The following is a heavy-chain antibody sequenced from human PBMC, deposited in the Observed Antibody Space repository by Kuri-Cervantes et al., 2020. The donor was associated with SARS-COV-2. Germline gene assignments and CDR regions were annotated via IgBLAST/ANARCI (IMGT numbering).Heavy chain of an antibody. J-gene: IGHJ3*02. D-gene: IGHD2-2*02. Sequence: SETLSLTCTVSGGSIRSGSYYWSWIRQPAGKGLEWIGFIYSSGVTNYNPSLKSRVTISADTSRNQFSLKLSSVTAADTAVYYCARVGGYCSSTSCYNHAFDIWGQGTMVTVSS. CDR1: GGSIRSGSYY. CDR3: ARVGGYCSSTSCYNHAFDI. V-gene: IGHV4-61*02. CDR2: IYSSGVT.